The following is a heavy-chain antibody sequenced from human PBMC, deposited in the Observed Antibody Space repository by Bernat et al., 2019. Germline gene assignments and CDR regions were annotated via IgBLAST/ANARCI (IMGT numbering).Heavy chain of an antibody. CDR2: MKGTTDGGTT. D-gene: IGHD2-21*02. J-gene: IGHJ4*02. CDR1: GSAVSNAG. CDR3: TTSETSGSSVVVTATYYFDY. Sequence: LGGGGGGLGEPGGSLRLCCAASGSAVSNAGMGWVRQAAGKGLEWVGRMKGTTDGGTTDCAAPVKGRFTISRDDSNNTLYLQMNSLKTEDTAVYYCTTSETSGSSVVVTATYYFDYWGQGTLVTVSS. V-gene: IGHV3-15*01.